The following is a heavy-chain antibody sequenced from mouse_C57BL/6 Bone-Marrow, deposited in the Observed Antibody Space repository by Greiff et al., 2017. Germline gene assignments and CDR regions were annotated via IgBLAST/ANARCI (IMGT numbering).Heavy chain of an antibody. CDR2: IHPNSGST. Sequence: QVQLQQPVAELVKPGASVQLSCKASGYTFPSYWMHWVKQRPGQGLEWIGMIHPNSGSTNSNEKFKSKATLTVDKSSSTAYMQLSSLTSEDSAVYYCARYNGYYQYYFDYWGQGTTLTVSS. V-gene: IGHV1-64*01. CDR1: GYTFPSYW. J-gene: IGHJ2*01. CDR3: ARYNGYYQYYFDY. D-gene: IGHD2-3*01.